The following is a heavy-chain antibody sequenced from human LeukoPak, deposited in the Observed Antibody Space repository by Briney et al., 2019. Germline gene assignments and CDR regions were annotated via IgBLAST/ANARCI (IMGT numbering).Heavy chain of an antibody. V-gene: IGHV4-30-2*01. J-gene: IGHJ4*02. D-gene: IGHD3-3*01. CDR2: IYHGGST. CDR1: GGSISSGGYS. Sequence: NTSETLSLTCAVSGGSISSGGYSWSWIRQPPGKGLEWIGYIYHGGSTNYNPSLKSRVTISVDRSKNQFSLKLNSVTAADTAVYYCARDPYIPFRSGYHYFDYWGQGTLVTVSS. CDR3: ARDPYIPFRSGYHYFDY.